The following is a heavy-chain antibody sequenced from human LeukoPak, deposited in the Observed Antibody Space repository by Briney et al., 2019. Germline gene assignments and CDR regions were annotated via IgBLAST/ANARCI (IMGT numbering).Heavy chain of an antibody. CDR3: ARELGPV. J-gene: IGHJ6*04. Sequence: GRSLRLSCTASGFTFGDSAMSWVRQAPGKGLEWVGFIRSKTYGGTTEYAASVKGRFTISRDDSKSIAYLQMNSLKTEDTAVYYCARELGPVWGKGTTVTVSS. V-gene: IGHV3-49*04. CDR1: GFTFGDSA. CDR2: IRSKTYGGTT.